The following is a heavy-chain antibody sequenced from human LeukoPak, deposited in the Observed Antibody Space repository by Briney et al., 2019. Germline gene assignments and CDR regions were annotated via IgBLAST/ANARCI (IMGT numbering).Heavy chain of an antibody. CDR1: GFTFDDYA. D-gene: IGHD6-19*01. V-gene: IGHV3-9*03. CDR2: ISWNSGSI. CDR3: AKDKYSSGLESDWYFDL. J-gene: IGHJ2*01. Sequence: GGSLRLSCAASGFTFDDYAMHWVRQAPGKGLEWVSGISWNSGSIGYADSVKGRFTISRDNAENSLYLQMNSLRAEDMVLYYCAKDKYSSGLESDWYFDLWGRGTLVTVSS.